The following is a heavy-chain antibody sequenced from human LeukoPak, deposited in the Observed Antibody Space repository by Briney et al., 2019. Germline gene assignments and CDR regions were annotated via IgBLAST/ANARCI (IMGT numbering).Heavy chain of an antibody. V-gene: IGHV1-69*01. Sequence: ASVTVSCKASGGTFSSYAISWVQQAPGQGLEWMGGIIPIFGTANYAQKFQGRVTITADESTSTAYMELSSLRSEDTAVYYCARDRQSGFGELATWGQGTLVTVPS. CDR3: ARDRQSGFGELAT. J-gene: IGHJ5*02. D-gene: IGHD3-10*01. CDR2: IIPIFGTA. CDR1: GGTFSSYA.